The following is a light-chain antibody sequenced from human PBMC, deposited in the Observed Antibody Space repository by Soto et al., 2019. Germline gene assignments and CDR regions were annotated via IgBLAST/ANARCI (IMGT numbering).Light chain of an antibody. V-gene: IGKV3-15*01. CDR1: QSDSSN. J-gene: IGKJ4*01. CDR3: QQYNNWPPLT. Sequence: EIVMTQSPATLSVSPGERATLSCSASQSDSSNLAWYQQKPGQAPRLLIYGASTRATGIPARFSGSGSGTEFTLTISSLQSVDFAVYYCQQYNNWPPLTFGGGTKVEIK. CDR2: GAS.